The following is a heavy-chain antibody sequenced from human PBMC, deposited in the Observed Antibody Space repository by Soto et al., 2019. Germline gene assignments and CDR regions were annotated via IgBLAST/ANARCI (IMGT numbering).Heavy chain of an antibody. D-gene: IGHD5-12*01. CDR3: ARPDRGYNFDY. CDR2: IYYSGST. Sequence: SETLSLTCTVSGGSISSSSYYWGWIRQPPGKGLEWIGSIYYSGSTYYNPSLKSRVTISVDTSKNQFSLKLSSVTAADTAVYYCARPDRGYNFDYWGQGTLVTVSS. J-gene: IGHJ4*02. V-gene: IGHV4-39*01. CDR1: GGSISSSSYY.